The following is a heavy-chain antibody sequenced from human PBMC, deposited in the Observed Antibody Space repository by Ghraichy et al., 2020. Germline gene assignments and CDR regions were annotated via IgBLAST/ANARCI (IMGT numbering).Heavy chain of an antibody. CDR1: GFTFSSYA. V-gene: IGHV3-23*01. Sequence: GGSLRLSCAASGFTFSSYAMSWVRQAPGKGLEWVSAISGSGGSTYYADSVKGRFTISRDNSKNTLYLQMNSLRAEDTAVYYCAKSAPFNYYDSSGYYSLYYYYGMDVWGQGTTVTVSS. CDR2: ISGSGGST. CDR3: AKSAPFNYYDSSGYYSLYYYYGMDV. D-gene: IGHD3-22*01. J-gene: IGHJ6*02.